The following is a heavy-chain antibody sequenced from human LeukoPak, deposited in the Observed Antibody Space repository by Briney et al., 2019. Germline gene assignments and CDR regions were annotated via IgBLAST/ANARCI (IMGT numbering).Heavy chain of an antibody. CDR1: GGSISSYY. V-gene: IGHV4-59*08. Sequence: SETLSLTCTVSGGSISSYYWSWIRQPPGKGLEWIGYIYYSGSTNYNPSLKSRVTISVDTSKNQFSLKLSSVTAADTAVYYCARHPPYYYDSSGHHSGLYYFDYWGQGTLVTVSS. CDR3: ARHPPYYYDSSGHHSGLYYFDY. D-gene: IGHD3-22*01. J-gene: IGHJ4*02. CDR2: IYYSGST.